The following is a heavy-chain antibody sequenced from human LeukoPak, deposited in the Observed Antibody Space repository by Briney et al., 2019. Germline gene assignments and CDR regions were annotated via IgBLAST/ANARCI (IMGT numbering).Heavy chain of an antibody. CDR2: IYWDDDE. V-gene: IGHV2-5*02. CDR1: GFSLSTHGDA. J-gene: IGHJ4*02. D-gene: IGHD2-21*02. Sequence: ESGPTLVNPTQTLTLTCTFSGFSLSTHGDAVGWIRQPPGTALEWLALIYWDDDERYSPSLRSRVTLTKDTSKSQVIFRMTNMDPVDTATYFCAHTRAVTGIGYFDYWGQGALVTVSS. CDR3: AHTRAVTGIGYFDY.